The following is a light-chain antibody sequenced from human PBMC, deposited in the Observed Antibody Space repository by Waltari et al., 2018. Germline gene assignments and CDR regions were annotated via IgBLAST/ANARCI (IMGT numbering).Light chain of an antibody. CDR2: WAS. J-gene: IGKJ2*01. Sequence: DIVMTQSPDSLAVSLGERATINGKSSQSVLYSSNNKNYLAWYQQKPGQPPKPLIYWASTRESGVPDRFSGSGSGTDFTLTISSLQAEDVAVYYCQQYYSTPYTFGQGTKLEIK. V-gene: IGKV4-1*01. CDR3: QQYYSTPYT. CDR1: QSVLYSSNNKNY.